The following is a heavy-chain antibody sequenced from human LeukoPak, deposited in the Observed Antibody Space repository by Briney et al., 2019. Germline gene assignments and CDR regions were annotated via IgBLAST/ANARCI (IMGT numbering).Heavy chain of an antibody. CDR3: ARAGRDYYGSGGCFDP. V-gene: IGHV4-30-2*01. D-gene: IGHD3-10*01. CDR1: GGSISSGGYS. J-gene: IGHJ5*02. CDR2: IYHSGST. Sequence: PSQTLSLTCAVSGGSISSGGYSWSWIRQLPGKGLKWIGYIYHSGSTYYNPSLKSRVTISVDRSKNQFSLKLSSVTAADTAVYYCARAGRDYYGSGGCFDPWGQGTLVTVSS.